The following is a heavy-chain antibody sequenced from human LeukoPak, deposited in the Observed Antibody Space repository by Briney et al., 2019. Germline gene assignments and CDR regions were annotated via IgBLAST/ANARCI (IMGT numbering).Heavy chain of an antibody. J-gene: IGHJ5*02. Sequence: SETLSLTCTVSGGSISSSSYYWGWIRQPPGKGLEWIGSIYYSGSAYYNPSLKSRVTISVGTSKNQFSLKLSSVTAADTAVYYCAGSRQSMTLNWFDPWGQGTLVTVSS. CDR3: AGSRQSMTLNWFDP. CDR2: IYYSGSA. CDR1: GGSISSSSYY. D-gene: IGHD2/OR15-2a*01. V-gene: IGHV4-39*07.